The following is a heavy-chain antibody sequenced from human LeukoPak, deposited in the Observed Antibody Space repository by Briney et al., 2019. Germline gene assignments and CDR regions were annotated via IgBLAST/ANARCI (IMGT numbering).Heavy chain of an antibody. CDR1: GFTFSRYA. CDR2: VSGSASTT. D-gene: IGHD6-6*01. CDR3: AKHLWQLVRIIYS. J-gene: IGHJ4*02. Sequence: PGGSLRLSCEVSGFTFSRYAMHWVRQAPGKGLEWVAAVSGSASTTYYADSVGGRFNISRDNANNSLYLQMNSLRVDDTAIYYCAKHLWQLVRIIYSWGQGTMVTVSS. V-gene: IGHV3-23*01.